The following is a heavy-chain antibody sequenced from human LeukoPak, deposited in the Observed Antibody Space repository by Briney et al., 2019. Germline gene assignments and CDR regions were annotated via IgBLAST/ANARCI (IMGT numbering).Heavy chain of an antibody. CDR1: GGSFSGYY. Sequence: SETLSLTCAVYGGSFSGYYWSWIRQPPGRGLEWIGEINHSGSTNYNPSLKSRVTISVDTSKNQFSLQLASMTAADTAVYYCAKNGDFCLEYWGQGTLVTVSS. V-gene: IGHV4-34*01. CDR3: AKNGDFCLEY. J-gene: IGHJ4*02. CDR2: INHSGST. D-gene: IGHD3-16*01.